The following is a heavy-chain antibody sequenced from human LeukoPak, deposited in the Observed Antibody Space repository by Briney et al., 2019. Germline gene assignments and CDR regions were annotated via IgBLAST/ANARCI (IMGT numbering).Heavy chain of an antibody. CDR2: ISGSGGST. CDR3: ARDGRSSSLLNDYYYMDV. CDR1: GFTFSSYA. V-gene: IGHV3-23*01. J-gene: IGHJ6*03. Sequence: PGGSLRLSCAASGFTFSSYAMSWVRQAPGKGLEWVSAISGSGGSTYYADSVKGRFTISRDNSKNTLYLQMNSLRAEDTAVYYCARDGRSSSLLNDYYYMDVWGKGTTVTVSS. D-gene: IGHD6-6*01.